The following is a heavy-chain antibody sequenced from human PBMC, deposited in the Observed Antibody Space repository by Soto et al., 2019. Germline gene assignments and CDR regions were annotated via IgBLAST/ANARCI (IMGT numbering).Heavy chain of an antibody. J-gene: IGHJ5*02. CDR2: MNPNSGST. V-gene: IGHV1-8*02. CDR3: VRNINGFDP. CDR1: GYTFTTYD. Sequence: QVQLVQSGAEVKQPGASVKVSCTTSGYTFTTYDINWVRQATGQGFEWLGWMNPNSGSTLYAQKFQGRVTMTSDTSKNTAYMELSSMRFEDTAVYYCVRNINGFDPWGQGTLVTVSS.